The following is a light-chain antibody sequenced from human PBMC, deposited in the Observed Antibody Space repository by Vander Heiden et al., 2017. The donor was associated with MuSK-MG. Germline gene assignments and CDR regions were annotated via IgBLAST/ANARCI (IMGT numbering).Light chain of an antibody. CDR3: QQSYSTSKLT. Sequence: DIQMTQSPSSLSASVGDRVTITCRASQSISSYLNWYQQKPGKAPNLLIYAASSLQSGVPSRFSGSGSGTDFTLTISSLQPEDFATYYCQQSYSTSKLTFGGGTKVEIK. J-gene: IGKJ4*01. V-gene: IGKV1-39*01. CDR1: QSISSY. CDR2: AAS.